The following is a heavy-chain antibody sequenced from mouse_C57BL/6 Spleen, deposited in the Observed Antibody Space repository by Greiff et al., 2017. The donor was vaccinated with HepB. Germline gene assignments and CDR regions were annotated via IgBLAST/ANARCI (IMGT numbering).Heavy chain of an antibody. Sequence: EVKLVESGPGLVKPSQSLSLTCSVPGSSITSGYYWNWIRQFPGNKLEWMGYISYDGSNNYNPSLKNRISITRDTSKNQFFLKLNSVTTEDTATYYCAREGEGGFDYWGQGTTLTVSS. V-gene: IGHV3-6*01. CDR1: GSSITSGYY. J-gene: IGHJ2*01. CDR3: AREGEGGFDY. CDR2: ISYDGSN.